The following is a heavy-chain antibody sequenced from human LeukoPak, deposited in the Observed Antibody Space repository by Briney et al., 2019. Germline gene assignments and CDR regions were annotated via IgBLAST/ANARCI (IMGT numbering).Heavy chain of an antibody. CDR1: GFSLTTSGMC. CDR2: IDCDDDK. Sequence: SGPTLVNPTQTLTLTCTFSGFSLTTSGMCVSWIRQPPGKALEWLALIDCDDDKYYSTSLKTRLTISKDTSKNPVVLTMTNMDPVDTATYYCARGTIAAADAFDIWGQGTMVTVSS. CDR3: ARGTIAAADAFDI. D-gene: IGHD6-13*01. J-gene: IGHJ3*02. V-gene: IGHV2-70*01.